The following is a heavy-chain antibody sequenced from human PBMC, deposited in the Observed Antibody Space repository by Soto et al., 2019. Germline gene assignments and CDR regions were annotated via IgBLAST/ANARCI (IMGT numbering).Heavy chain of an antibody. Sequence: GGSLRLSCAASGFTFDDYTMHWVRQAPGKGLEWVSLISWDGGSTYYADSVKGRFTISRDNSKNSLYLQMNSLRTEDTALYYCAKGYRFLEWFGYGMDVWGQGTTVTVSS. CDR2: ISWDGGST. V-gene: IGHV3-43*01. D-gene: IGHD3-3*01. J-gene: IGHJ6*02. CDR1: GFTFDDYT. CDR3: AKGYRFLEWFGYGMDV.